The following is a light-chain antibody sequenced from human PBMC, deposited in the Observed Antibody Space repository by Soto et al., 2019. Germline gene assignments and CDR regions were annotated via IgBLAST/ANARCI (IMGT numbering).Light chain of an antibody. V-gene: IGKV4-1*01. Sequence: DIVMTQSPDSLAVSLGERATINCKSSQSVLYSSNNENYLAWYQQKPGQPPKLLIYWASTRESGVPDRFRGSGSGTDFTLTISSLQAEDVAVYYCQQYYSTPLTFGGGTKVDIK. J-gene: IGKJ4*01. CDR2: WAS. CDR1: QSVLYSSNNENY. CDR3: QQYYSTPLT.